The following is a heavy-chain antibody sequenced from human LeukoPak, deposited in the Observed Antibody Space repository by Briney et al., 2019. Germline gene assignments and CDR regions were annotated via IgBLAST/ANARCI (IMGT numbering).Heavy chain of an antibody. J-gene: IGHJ4*02. Sequence: GGTLRLSCAASGFTFSDYYMSWIRQAPGKGLEWISYISSSGSTIYYADSVKGRFTISRDNAKNSLYLQMNSLRAEDTAVYYCARDRGTYYDILTGYSASGDFDYWGQGTLVTVSP. CDR3: ARDRGTYYDILTGYSASGDFDY. CDR2: ISSSGSTI. D-gene: IGHD3-9*01. CDR1: GFTFSDYY. V-gene: IGHV3-11*04.